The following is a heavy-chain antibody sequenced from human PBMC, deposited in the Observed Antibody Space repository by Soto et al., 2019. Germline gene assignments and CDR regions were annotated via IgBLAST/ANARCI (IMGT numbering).Heavy chain of an antibody. CDR2: IYYSGST. J-gene: IGHJ2*01. V-gene: IGHV4-39*01. D-gene: IGHD5-18*01. CDR1: GGSISSSSYY. CDR3: ARQDVDTLPCYFDL. Sequence: QLQLQESGPGLVKPSETLSLTCTVSGGSISSSSYYWGWIRQPPGKGLEWIGSIYYSGSTYYNPSLKSRVTISVDTSKNQFSLKLSSVTAADTAVYYCARQDVDTLPCYFDLWGRGTLVTVSS.